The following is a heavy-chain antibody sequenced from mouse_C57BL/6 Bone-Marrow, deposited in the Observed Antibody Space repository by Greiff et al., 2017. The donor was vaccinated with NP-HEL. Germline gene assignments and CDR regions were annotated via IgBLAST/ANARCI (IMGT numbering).Heavy chain of an antibody. D-gene: IGHD2-4*01. V-gene: IGHV1-81*01. CDR2: IYPRSGNT. J-gene: IGHJ4*01. CDR1: GYTFTSYG. CDR3: ARRGLRLAMDY. Sequence: VMLVESGAELARPGASVKLSCKASGYTFTSYGISWVKQRTGQGLEWIGEIYPRSGNTYYNEQFKGKATLTADKSSSTAYMELRSLTSEDSAVYFCARRGLRLAMDYWGQGTSVTVSS.